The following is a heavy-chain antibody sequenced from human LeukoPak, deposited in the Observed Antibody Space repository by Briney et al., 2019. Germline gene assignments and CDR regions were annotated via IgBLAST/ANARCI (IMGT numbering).Heavy chain of an antibody. Sequence: GGSLRLSCAASGFTFSSYAMNWVRQAPGKGLEWVSGIRDSGSSTYYADSVKGRFTISRDNSKNTVSLQMNSLRAEDTALYYRVKARGYSSSSSFDYWGRGALVTVSS. CDR3: VKARGYSSSSSFDY. D-gene: IGHD6-13*01. V-gene: IGHV3-23*01. CDR2: IRDSGSST. J-gene: IGHJ4*02. CDR1: GFTFSSYA.